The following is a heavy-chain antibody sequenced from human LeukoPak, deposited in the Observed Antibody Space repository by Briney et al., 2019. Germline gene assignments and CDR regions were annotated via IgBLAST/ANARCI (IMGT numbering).Heavy chain of an antibody. J-gene: IGHJ5*02. CDR3: ARDYRFRITTFGGGRRNWFDP. CDR1: GYTFTAYY. V-gene: IGHV1-2*02. Sequence: GASVKVSCKASGYTFTAYYIHWVRQAPGQGLEWMGWINPNSGDTNYAQKFQRRVTMTRDKSINTVYMELSGLRSDDTAVFYCARDYRFRITTFGGGRRNWFDPWGQGTLVTVSS. CDR2: INPNSGDT. D-gene: IGHD3-3*01.